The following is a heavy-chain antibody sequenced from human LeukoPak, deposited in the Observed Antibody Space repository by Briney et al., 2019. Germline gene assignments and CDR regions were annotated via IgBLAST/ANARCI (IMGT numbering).Heavy chain of an antibody. D-gene: IGHD7-27*01. CDR3: AKGSGLTGTFFDY. CDR2: ISGSGGST. J-gene: IGHJ4*02. CDR1: GFTFSSYA. V-gene: IGHV3-23*01. Sequence: GGSLRLSCAASGFTFSSYAMSWARQAPGRGLEWVSTISGSGGSTYYADSVKGRFTISRDNSKNTLYLQMNSLRAEDTAVYYCAKGSGLTGTFFDYWGQGTLVTVSS.